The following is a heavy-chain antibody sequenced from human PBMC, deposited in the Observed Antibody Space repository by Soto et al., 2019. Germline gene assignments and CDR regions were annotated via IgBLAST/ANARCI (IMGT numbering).Heavy chain of an antibody. V-gene: IGHV4-59*01. CDR3: ARSVAVPGAHIDY. J-gene: IGHJ4*02. Sequence: SETLSLTCSVSGGSISGSYWSWIRQSPGKGLEWLGYVYYTGSTNYSPSLRSRVSISVDTSKNEFSLRLSSVTAADTAVYFCARSVAVPGAHIDYWGQGTQVAVSS. CDR1: GGSISGSY. D-gene: IGHD6-19*01. CDR2: VYYTGST.